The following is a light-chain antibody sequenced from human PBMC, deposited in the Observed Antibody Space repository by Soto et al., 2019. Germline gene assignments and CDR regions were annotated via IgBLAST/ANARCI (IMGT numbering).Light chain of an antibody. CDR3: QKYNNWYT. J-gene: IGKJ2*01. V-gene: IGKV3-15*01. CDR1: QSVSSN. CDR2: GAS. Sequence: EIVMTQSPATLSVSPGERATLCCRASQSVSSNLAWYQQKPGQAPMLLIYGASTRATGIPARFSGSGSGTEFTLTISSLQSEDFAVYYWQKYNNWYTLGPGTKLEIK.